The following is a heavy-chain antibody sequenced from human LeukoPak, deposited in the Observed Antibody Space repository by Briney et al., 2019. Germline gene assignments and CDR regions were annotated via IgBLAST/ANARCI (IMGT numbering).Heavy chain of an antibody. V-gene: IGHV1-2*02. CDR2: INPNSGGT. J-gene: IGHJ4*02. Sequence: ASVKVSCKASGYTFTGYYMHWVRQAPGQGLEWMGWINPNSGGTNYAQKFQGRVTMTRDTSISTAYMELRSLRFDDTAVYYCARDGCSGDSCYFDYWGQGTLVTLSS. CDR1: GYTFTGYY. D-gene: IGHD2-15*01. CDR3: ARDGCSGDSCYFDY.